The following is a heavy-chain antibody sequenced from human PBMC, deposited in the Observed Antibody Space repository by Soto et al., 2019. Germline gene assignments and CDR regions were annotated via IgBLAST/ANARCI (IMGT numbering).Heavy chain of an antibody. CDR3: TTVRFLEWSNWFDP. J-gene: IGHJ5*02. Sequence: GGSLRLSCAASGFTFSNAWMNWVRQAPGKGLEWVGRIKSKTDGGTTDYAAPEKGRFTISRDDSKNTLYLQMNSLKTADTAVYYCTTVRFLEWSNWFDPWGQGTLVTVSS. CDR1: GFTFSNAW. D-gene: IGHD3-3*01. CDR2: IKSKTDGGTT. V-gene: IGHV3-15*07.